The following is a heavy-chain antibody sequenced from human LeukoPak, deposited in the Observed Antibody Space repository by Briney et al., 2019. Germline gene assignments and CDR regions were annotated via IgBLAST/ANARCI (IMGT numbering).Heavy chain of an antibody. J-gene: IGHJ6*04. Sequence: GRSLRLSCAASGFTFSSYAMHWVRQAPGKGLEWVAVRSYDGANKHYADSVKGRFTISSDNSKNTLYLEMNSLRAEDTAVYYCARDQAVSGSNYYYGVDVWGEGTTVTVSS. D-gene: IGHD6-19*01. CDR3: ARDQAVSGSNYYYGVDV. CDR1: GFTFSSYA. V-gene: IGHV3-30*04. CDR2: RSYDGANK.